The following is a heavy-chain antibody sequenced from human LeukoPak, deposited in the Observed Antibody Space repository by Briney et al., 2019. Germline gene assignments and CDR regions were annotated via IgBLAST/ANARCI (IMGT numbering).Heavy chain of an antibody. Sequence: SETLSLTCTVSGCSISSYYWSWIRQPPGKGLEWIGYIYYSGSTNYNPSLKSRVTISVDTSKNQFSLKLSSVTAADTAVYYCARGLPYWFDPWGQGTLVTVSS. CDR2: IYYSGST. CDR1: GCSISSYY. J-gene: IGHJ5*02. V-gene: IGHV4-59*12. CDR3: ARGLPYWFDP.